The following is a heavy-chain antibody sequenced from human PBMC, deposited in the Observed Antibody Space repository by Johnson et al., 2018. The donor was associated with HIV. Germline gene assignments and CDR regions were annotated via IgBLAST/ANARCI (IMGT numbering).Heavy chain of an antibody. J-gene: IGHJ3*02. V-gene: IGHV3-74*01. D-gene: IGHD6-19*01. Sequence: DGSRTTYADSVKGRFTISRDNAKNTLYLQMTSLRAEDTAVYYCARIESSGWYLGDAFDIWGQGTTVTVSS. CDR3: ARIESSGWYLGDAFDI. CDR2: DGSRT.